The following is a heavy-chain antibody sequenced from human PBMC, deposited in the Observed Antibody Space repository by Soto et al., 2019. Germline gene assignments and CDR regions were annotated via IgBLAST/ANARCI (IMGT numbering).Heavy chain of an antibody. Sequence: SMKVSCKASGGTFSSYAISWVRQAPGQGLEWMGGIIPIFGTANYAQKFQGRVTITADKSTSTAYMELSSLRSEDTAVYYCARDRSYSDYYFDYWGQGTLVTVSS. D-gene: IGHD2-21*01. CDR2: IIPIFGTA. J-gene: IGHJ4*02. CDR1: GGTFSSYA. V-gene: IGHV1-69*06. CDR3: ARDRSYSDYYFDY.